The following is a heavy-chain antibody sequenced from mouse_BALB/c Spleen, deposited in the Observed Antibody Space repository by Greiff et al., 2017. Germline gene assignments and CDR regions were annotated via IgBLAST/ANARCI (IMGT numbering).Heavy chain of an antibody. CDR3: ARWRRYYYAMDY. CDR1: GFNIKDTY. CDR2: IDPANGNT. Sequence: VHVKQSVAELLKPGASVKLSCTASGFNIKDTYMHWVKQRPEQGLEWIGRIDPANGNTKYDPKFQGKATITADTSSNTAYLQLSSLTSEDTAVYYCARWRRYYYAMDYWGQGTSVTVSS. V-gene: IGHV14-3*02. J-gene: IGHJ4*01.